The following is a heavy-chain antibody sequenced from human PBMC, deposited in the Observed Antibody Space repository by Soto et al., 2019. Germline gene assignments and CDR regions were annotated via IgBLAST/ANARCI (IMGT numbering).Heavy chain of an antibody. D-gene: IGHD4-17*01. CDR1: GFTFSSHS. Sequence: EVQLVDSGGGLVQPGGSLSLSCAASGFTFSSHSMNWVRQAPGKGLAWVSYIISISSTIYYADSVRGLFTISRDNAKNSVYMQWNSLTAEDTAVYYCARDLRTTVKSADFDYWGQGALVTVSA. CDR3: ARDLRTTVKSADFDY. CDR2: IISISSTI. V-gene: IGHV3-48*01. J-gene: IGHJ4*02.